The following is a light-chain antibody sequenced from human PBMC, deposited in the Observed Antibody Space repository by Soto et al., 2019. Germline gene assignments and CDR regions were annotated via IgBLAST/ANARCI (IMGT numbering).Light chain of an antibody. CDR1: QSVSTY. CDR3: QQRSTWPPRLT. V-gene: IGKV3-11*01. Sequence: EIVLTQSPATLSLSPGERATLSCRASQSVSTYLAWYQQKPGQAPRLLIYDASKRATGIPARFSGSGSGTDFTLTITSLESEDFAVYYCQQRSTWPPRLTFGGGTKVGIK. CDR2: DAS. J-gene: IGKJ4*01.